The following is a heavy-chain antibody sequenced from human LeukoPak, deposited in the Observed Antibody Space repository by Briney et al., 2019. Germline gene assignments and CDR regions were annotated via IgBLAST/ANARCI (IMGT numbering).Heavy chain of an antibody. CDR3: ERRISSGWFFDY. Sequence: GGSLRLSCAASGFTFSSYNMNWVRQAPGKGLEWVSSISSISSYIYYADSVKGRFTISRDNAKNSLYLHMNSLRAEDTAVYYCERRISSGWFFDYWGQGALVTVSS. V-gene: IGHV3-21*01. D-gene: IGHD6-19*01. CDR2: ISSISSYI. J-gene: IGHJ4*02. CDR1: GFTFSSYN.